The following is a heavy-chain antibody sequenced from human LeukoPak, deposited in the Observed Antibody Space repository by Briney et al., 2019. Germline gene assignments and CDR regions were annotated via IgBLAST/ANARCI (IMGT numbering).Heavy chain of an antibody. CDR3: AHAPGVGAFDI. D-gene: IGHD1-26*01. CDR1: GFSLSTSEVG. CDR2: IYWDDDK. J-gene: IGHJ3*02. Sequence: GSGPTLVNPTQTLTLTCAISGFSLSTSEVGVGWIRQPPGKALEWLALIYWDDDKRYSPSLKSRLTITNDTSKNQVVLTMTNMDPVDSATYYCAHAPGVGAFDIWGRGTVVTVSS. V-gene: IGHV2-5*02.